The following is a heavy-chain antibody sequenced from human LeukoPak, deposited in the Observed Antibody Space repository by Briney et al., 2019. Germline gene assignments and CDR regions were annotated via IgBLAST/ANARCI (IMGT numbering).Heavy chain of an antibody. Sequence: GGSLRLSCAASGFTVSSNYMSWVRQAPGKGLEWVSVIYSGGSTYYADSVKGRFTISRDNSKNTLYLQMNSLRAEDTAVYYCAMTAVAGTGDYWAQGTLVTVSS. J-gene: IGHJ4*02. CDR3: AMTAVAGTGDY. D-gene: IGHD6-19*01. V-gene: IGHV3-66*01. CDR2: IYSGGST. CDR1: GFTVSSNY.